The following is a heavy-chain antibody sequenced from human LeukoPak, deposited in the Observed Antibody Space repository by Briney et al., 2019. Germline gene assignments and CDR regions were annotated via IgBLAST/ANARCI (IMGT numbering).Heavy chain of an antibody. D-gene: IGHD4-17*01. V-gene: IGHV3-20*04. Sequence: GGSLRLSCAASGFTFDDYGMSWVRQAPGKGLEWVSGINWNGGSTGYADSVKGRFTISRDNAKNSLYLQMKSLRAEDTALYYCASSMGDYAFDYWGQGTLVTVSS. J-gene: IGHJ4*02. CDR1: GFTFDDYG. CDR2: INWNGGST. CDR3: ASSMGDYAFDY.